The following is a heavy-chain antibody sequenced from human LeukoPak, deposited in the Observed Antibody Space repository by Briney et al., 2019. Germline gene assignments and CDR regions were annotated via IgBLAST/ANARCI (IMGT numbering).Heavy chain of an antibody. Sequence: ASVKVSCKASGYTFTSYDINWVRQATGQGLEWMGWMNPNSGNTGYAQKLQGRVTITRNTSISTAYMELSSLASDDTAVYYCARIAADSSSYYYISYFDYWGQGTLVTVSS. J-gene: IGHJ4*02. D-gene: IGHD3-22*01. CDR1: GYTFTSYD. CDR3: ARIAADSSSYYYISYFDY. CDR2: MNPNSGNT. V-gene: IGHV1-8*03.